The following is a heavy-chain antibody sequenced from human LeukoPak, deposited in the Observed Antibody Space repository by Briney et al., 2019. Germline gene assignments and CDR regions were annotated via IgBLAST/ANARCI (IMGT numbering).Heavy chain of an antibody. V-gene: IGHV6-1*01. J-gene: IGHJ4*02. D-gene: IGHD6-19*01. CDR1: GGSVSSFYCA. Sequence: SQTLSLTCAISGGSVSSFYCAWIWHRQSPSRGLEWLGRNYYRSKWYNEYAESMKGRMTITLDTSNNRFSLQLNSLTPDDTAVYYCARDLANTGWYTFDYWGQGTLVTVSS. CDR3: ARDLANTGWYTFDY. CDR2: NYYRSKWYN.